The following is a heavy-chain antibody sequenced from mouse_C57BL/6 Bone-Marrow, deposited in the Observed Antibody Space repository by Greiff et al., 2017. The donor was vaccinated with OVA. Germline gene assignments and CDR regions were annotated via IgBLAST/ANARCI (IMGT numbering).Heavy chain of an antibody. J-gene: IGHJ3*01. CDR3: ARVSYYYGSSLFAY. V-gene: IGHV1-81*01. D-gene: IGHD1-1*01. CDR2: IYPRSGNT. CDR1: GYTFTSSG. Sequence: VQLQQSGAELARPGASVKLSCKASGYTFTSSGISWVKQRTGQGLEWIGEIYPRSGNTYYNEKFKGKATLTADKSSSTAYMELRSLTSEDSAVYFCARVSYYYGSSLFAYWGQGTLVTVSA.